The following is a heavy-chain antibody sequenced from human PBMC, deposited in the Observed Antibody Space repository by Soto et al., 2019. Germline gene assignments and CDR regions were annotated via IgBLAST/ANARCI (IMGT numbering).Heavy chain of an antibody. CDR3: ARSVADPVANIDY. J-gene: IGHJ4*02. Sequence: SETLSLTCSVSGGSISCSYWSWIRQSPGKGLEWLGYVYYTGSTNYSPSLRSRVSISVDTSKNECSLSLSSVTAEDTAVYFCARSVADPVANIDYWGQGAQVTVSS. CDR2: VYYTGST. V-gene: IGHV4-59*01. CDR1: GGSISCSY. D-gene: IGHD3-3*01.